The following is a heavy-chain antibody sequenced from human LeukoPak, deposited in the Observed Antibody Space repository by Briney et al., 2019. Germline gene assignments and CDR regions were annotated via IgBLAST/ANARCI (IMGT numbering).Heavy chain of an antibody. D-gene: IGHD5-18*01. CDR2: VWDNGLNK. Sequence: PGRSLTLSCAASGFTFSRYGMHWLRQAPGKGLEWVAVVWDNGLNKFYADSVKGRFIISRDNSKYTLSLHMNSLRAEDTAVYYCVKEPAPYSLGDAWGKGTTVTVSS. CDR3: VKEPAPYSLGDA. J-gene: IGHJ6*04. CDR1: GFTFSRYG. V-gene: IGHV3-33*06.